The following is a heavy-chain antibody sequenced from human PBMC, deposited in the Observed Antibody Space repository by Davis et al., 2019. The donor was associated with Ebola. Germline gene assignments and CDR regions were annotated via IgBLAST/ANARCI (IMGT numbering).Heavy chain of an antibody. D-gene: IGHD6-19*01. V-gene: IGHV1-3*01. CDR1: GYTFTSYA. CDR3: ARASFGYNSGWYADY. CDR2: VHGGNGNT. Sequence: ASVKVSCKASGYTFTSYAMHWVRQAPGQRLEWMGWVHGGNGNTKYSQRFQGRVTITTDTSASTVYLDLTSLRSDDTVVFYCARASFGYNSGWYADYWGPGSLVTVSS. J-gene: IGHJ4*02.